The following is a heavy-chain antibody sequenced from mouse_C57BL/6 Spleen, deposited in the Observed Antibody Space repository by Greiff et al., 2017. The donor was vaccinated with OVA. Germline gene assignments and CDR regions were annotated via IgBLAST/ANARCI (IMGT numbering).Heavy chain of an antibody. Sequence: VKLQQSGPELVKPGASVKISCKASGYAFSSSWMNWVKQRPGKGLEWIGRIYPGDGDTNYNGKFKGKATLTADKSSSTAYMQLSSLTSEDSAVYFCARSGDGNFFFDYWGQGTTLTVSS. V-gene: IGHV1-82*01. CDR3: ARSGDGNFFFDY. J-gene: IGHJ2*01. CDR2: IYPGDGDT. D-gene: IGHD2-1*01. CDR1: GYAFSSSW.